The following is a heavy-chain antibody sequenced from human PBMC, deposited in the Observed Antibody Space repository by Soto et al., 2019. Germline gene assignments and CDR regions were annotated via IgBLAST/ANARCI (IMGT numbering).Heavy chain of an antibody. D-gene: IGHD7-27*01. J-gene: IGHJ6*03. CDR1: GGSISSYY. CDR3: ARQLGRYYYYYMDV. CDR2: IYYSGST. Sequence: SETLSLTCTVSGGSISSYYWSWIRQPPGKGLEWIGYIYYSGSTNYNPSLKSRVTISVDTSKNQFSLKLSSVTAADTAVYYCARQLGRYYYYYMDVWGKGTTVTVSS. V-gene: IGHV4-59*08.